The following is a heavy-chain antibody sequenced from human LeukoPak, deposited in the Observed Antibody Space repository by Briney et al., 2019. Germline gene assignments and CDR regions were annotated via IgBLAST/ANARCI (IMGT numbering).Heavy chain of an antibody. D-gene: IGHD6-19*01. CDR3: ARSSGWYQGNYDY. CDR2: IIPIFGTA. CDR1: AVTFSSYA. J-gene: IGHJ4*02. Sequence: SVKVSCKASAVTFSSYAISWVRQAPGQGLEWMGGIIPIFGTANYAQKFQGRVTITTDEATSTAYMELSSLRSEDTAVYYCARSSGWYQGNYDYWGQGTLVTVSS. V-gene: IGHV1-69*05.